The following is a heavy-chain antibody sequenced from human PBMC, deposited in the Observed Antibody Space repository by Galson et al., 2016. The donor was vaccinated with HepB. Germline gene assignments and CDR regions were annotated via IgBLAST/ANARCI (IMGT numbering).Heavy chain of an antibody. D-gene: IGHD3-16*01. J-gene: IGHJ5*01. CDR2: MKPDGSEK. CDR1: GFTFTNHW. V-gene: IGHV3-7*04. Sequence: SLRLSCAASGFTFTNHWMSWVRQAPGKGLEWVANMKPDGSEKYYVDSVKGRFTISRDNAKNSLYLQMNSLSAEDTAVYFCTRDNLWAFDSWGQGILVTVSS. CDR3: TRDNLWAFDS.